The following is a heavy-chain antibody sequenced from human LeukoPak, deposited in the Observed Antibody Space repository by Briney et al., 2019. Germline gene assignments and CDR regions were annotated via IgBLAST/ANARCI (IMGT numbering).Heavy chain of an antibody. CDR1: GFTFSNAW. V-gene: IGHV3-15*01. CDR3: ARKGRWLQREGLDY. J-gene: IGHJ4*02. CDR2: IKSKTDGGTT. Sequence: PGGSLRLSCAASGFTFSNAWMSWVRQAPGKGLEWVGRIKSKTDGGTTDYAAPVKGRFTISRDDSKNTLYLQMNSLRAEDTAVYYCARKGRWLQREGLDYWGQGTLVTVSS. D-gene: IGHD5-24*01.